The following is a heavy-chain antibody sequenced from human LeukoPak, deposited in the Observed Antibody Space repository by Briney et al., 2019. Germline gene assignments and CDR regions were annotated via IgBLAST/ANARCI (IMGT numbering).Heavy chain of an antibody. CDR3: TRGPPNWGMVGY. CDR1: GYTFTDYD. J-gene: IGHJ4*02. V-gene: IGHV1-8*01. D-gene: IGHD7-27*01. CDR2: MKSNNGHT. Sequence: APVRVSCKASGYTFTDYDFNWVRQAPGQGLEWMGWMKSNNGHTGYAQKFQGRVTMTRDTSISTAYMELSSLTFEDTAVYYCTRGPPNWGMVGYWGQAALVTVSS.